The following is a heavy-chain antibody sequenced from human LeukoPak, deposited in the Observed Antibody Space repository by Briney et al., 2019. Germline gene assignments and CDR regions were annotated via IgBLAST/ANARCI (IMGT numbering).Heavy chain of an antibody. D-gene: IGHD3-3*01. Sequence: SETLSLTCAVYGGSFSDYYWSWIRQPPGKGLEWIGYIYYSGSTNYNPSLKSRVTISVDTSKNQFSLKLSSVTAADTAVYYCARAGYDFWSGYYSFDYWGQGTLVTVSS. J-gene: IGHJ4*02. CDR2: IYYSGST. CDR1: GGSFSDYY. V-gene: IGHV4-59*01. CDR3: ARAGYDFWSGYYSFDY.